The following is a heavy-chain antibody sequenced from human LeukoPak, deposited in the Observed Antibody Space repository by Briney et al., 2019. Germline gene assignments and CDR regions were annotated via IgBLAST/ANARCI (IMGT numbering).Heavy chain of an antibody. J-gene: IGHJ5*02. D-gene: IGHD6-13*01. CDR1: GYTFTGYY. V-gene: IGHV1-2*02. CDR2: INPNSGGT. CDR3: ARVGSSWYRLPNNWFDP. Sequence: ASVKVSCKASGYTFTGYYMRWVRQAPGQGLEWMGWINPNSGGTNYAQKFQGRVTMTRDTSISTAYMELSRLRSDDTAVYYCARVGSSWYRLPNNWFDPWGQGTLVTVSS.